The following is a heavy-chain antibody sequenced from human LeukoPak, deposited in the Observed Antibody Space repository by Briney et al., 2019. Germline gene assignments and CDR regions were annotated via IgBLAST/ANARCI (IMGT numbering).Heavy chain of an antibody. D-gene: IGHD5-12*01. J-gene: IGHJ4*02. V-gene: IGHV3-23*01. CDR2: IIDAVGST. CDR1: GFTFSSSS. CDR3: AKEIFSGLLYIDY. Sequence: GGSLRLSCAASGFTFSSSSISWVRQAPGKGLEWVSAIIDAVGSTHYADSVKGRFTISSDNSKNTVYLQMNSLRPEDMAVYYCAKEIFSGLLYIDYWGQGTLVTVSS.